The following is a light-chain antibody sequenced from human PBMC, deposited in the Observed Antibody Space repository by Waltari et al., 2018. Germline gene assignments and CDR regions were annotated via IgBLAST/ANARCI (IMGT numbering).Light chain of an antibody. CDR1: QSIRSNN. V-gene: IGKV3-20*01. CDR2: GAS. CDR3: QQFGTSPL. J-gene: IGKJ1*01. Sequence: EIVLTQSPGTLSLSPGERATLSCRASQSIRSNNLAWYQQKPGQAPRPLIYGASTRATGIPARFSGSGSGTDFTLTISSLEPEDFAVYFCQQFGTSPLFGQGTKVEIK.